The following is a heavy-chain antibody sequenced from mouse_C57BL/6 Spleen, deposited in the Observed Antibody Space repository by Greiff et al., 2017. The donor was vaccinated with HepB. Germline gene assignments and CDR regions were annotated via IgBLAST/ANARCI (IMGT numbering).Heavy chain of an antibody. CDR1: GYTFTSYW. D-gene: IGHD2-5*01. CDR2: IHPSDSDT. V-gene: IGHV1-74*01. Sequence: QVQLQQPGAELVKPGASVKVSCKASGYTFTSYWMHWVKQRPGQGLEWIGRIHPSDSDTNYNQKFKGKATLTVDKSSSTAYMQLSSLTSEDSAVYYCATPSYYSNYVYAMDYWGQGTSVTVSS. CDR3: ATPSYYSNYVYAMDY. J-gene: IGHJ4*01.